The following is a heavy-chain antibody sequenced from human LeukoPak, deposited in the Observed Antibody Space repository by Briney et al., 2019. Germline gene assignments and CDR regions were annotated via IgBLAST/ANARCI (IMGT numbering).Heavy chain of an antibody. J-gene: IGHJ4*02. Sequence: GSLRLSCAASGFTFSSYGMHWVREAPGKGLEWVAVICYDGSNKYYADSVKGRFTISRDNSKNTLYLQMDSLRAEDTSVYYCARGIPPRTMAGTSFYVDYWGQGTQVTVSS. D-gene: IGHD5-24*01. CDR3: ARGIPPRTMAGTSFYVDY. CDR2: ICYDGSNK. V-gene: IGHV3-33*01. CDR1: GFTFSSYG.